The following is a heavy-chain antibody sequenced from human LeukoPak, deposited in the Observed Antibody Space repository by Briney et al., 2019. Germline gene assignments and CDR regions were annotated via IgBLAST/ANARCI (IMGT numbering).Heavy chain of an antibody. D-gene: IGHD3-3*01. CDR3: ASGPLYYDFWSGYYGPDWFDP. J-gene: IGHJ5*02. V-gene: IGHV3-48*01. CDR1: RFTLSSYS. CDR2: IRSSSSTI. Sequence: PGGSLRLSCAVSRFTLSSYSMNGVRQARGKGLECVSYIRSSSSTIYYADSVKGRFTISRDNAKNSLYLQMNSLSAEDTAVYYCASGPLYYDFWSGYYGPDWFDPWGQGTLVTVSS.